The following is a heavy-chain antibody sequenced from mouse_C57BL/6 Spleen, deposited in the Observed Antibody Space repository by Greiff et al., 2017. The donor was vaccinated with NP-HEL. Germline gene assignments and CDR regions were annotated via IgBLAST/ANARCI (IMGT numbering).Heavy chain of an antibody. Sequence: VQLQQSGPELVKPGASVKIPCKASGYTFTDYNMDWVKQSHGKSLEWIGDINPNNGGTIYNQKFKGKATLTVDKSSSTAYMELRSLTSEDTAVYYCARRGDYGSSPWYFDYWGQGTTLTVSS. V-gene: IGHV1-18*01. CDR2: INPNNGGT. CDR3: ARRGDYGSSPWYFDY. CDR1: GYTFTDYN. D-gene: IGHD1-1*01. J-gene: IGHJ2*01.